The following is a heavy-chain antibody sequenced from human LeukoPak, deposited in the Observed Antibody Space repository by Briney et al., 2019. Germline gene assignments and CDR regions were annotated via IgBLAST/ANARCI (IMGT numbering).Heavy chain of an antibody. CDR2: INSDGSST. CDR1: GFTFSSYW. Sequence: GGSLRLSCAASGFTFSSYWMHWVRQAPGKGLVWVSRINSDGSSTSYADSGKGRFTISRDNAKNTLYLQMNSLRAEDTAVYYCARDFGSYYWFDPWGQGTLVTVSS. J-gene: IGHJ5*02. V-gene: IGHV3-74*01. D-gene: IGHD1-26*01. CDR3: ARDFGSYYWFDP.